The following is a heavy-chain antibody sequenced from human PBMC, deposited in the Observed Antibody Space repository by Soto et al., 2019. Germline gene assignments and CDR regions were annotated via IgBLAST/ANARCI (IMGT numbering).Heavy chain of an antibody. CDR1: GCSISSYY. CDR3: ARHRNGDHDY. V-gene: IGHV4-59*08. CDR2: IYYSGST. D-gene: IGHD4-17*01. J-gene: IGHJ4*02. Sequence: SETLSLTCTVSGCSISSYYWSWIRQPPGKGLEWIGYIYYSGSTNYNPSLKSRVTISVDTSKNQFSLKLSSVTAADTAVYYCARHRNGDHDYWGQGTLVTVSS.